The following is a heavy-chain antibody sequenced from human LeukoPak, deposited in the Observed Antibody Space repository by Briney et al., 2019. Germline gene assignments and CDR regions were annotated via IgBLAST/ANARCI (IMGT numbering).Heavy chain of an antibody. D-gene: IGHD3-3*01. CDR3: ARDFRSNSYGMDV. V-gene: IGHV3-33*01. CDR1: GFTFISYG. Sequence: PGRSLRLSCAASGFTFISYGMHWVRQAPGKGLEWVAVIWYDGSNKYYADSVKGRFTISRDNSKNTLYLQMNSLRAEDTAVYYCARDFRSNSYGMDVWGQGTTVTVSS. CDR2: IWYDGSNK. J-gene: IGHJ6*02.